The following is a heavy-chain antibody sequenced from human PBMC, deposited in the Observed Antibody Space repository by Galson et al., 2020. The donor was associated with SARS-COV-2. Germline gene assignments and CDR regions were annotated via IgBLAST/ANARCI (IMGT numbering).Heavy chain of an antibody. J-gene: IGHJ4*02. Sequence: GGSLRLSCSASGFTFSDFAMHWVRQAPGKGLEYVSAISSNGGTSFYADSVNGRFTMSRDNAKNTFYLQMTGLRVEDTAFYYCLSFSNTRDNYWGQGTLVTVSS. D-gene: IGHD3-3*02. CDR1: GFTFSDFA. V-gene: IGHV3-64D*09. CDR2: ISSNGGTS. CDR3: LSFSNTRDNY.